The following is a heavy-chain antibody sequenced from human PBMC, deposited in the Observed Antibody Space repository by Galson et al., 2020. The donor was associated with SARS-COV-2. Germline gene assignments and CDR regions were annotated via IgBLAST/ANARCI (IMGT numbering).Heavy chain of an antibody. V-gene: IGHV3-30*01. CDR3: ARPLWVVPAPDAFDI. Sequence: GESLKISCAASGFTFSSYAMHWVRQAPGKGLEWVAVISYDGSNKYYADSVKGRFTISRDNSKNTLYLQMNSLRAEDTAVYYCARPLWVVPAPDAFDIWGQGTMVTVSS. J-gene: IGHJ3*02. CDR1: GFTFSSYA. D-gene: IGHD2-2*01. CDR2: ISYDGSNK.